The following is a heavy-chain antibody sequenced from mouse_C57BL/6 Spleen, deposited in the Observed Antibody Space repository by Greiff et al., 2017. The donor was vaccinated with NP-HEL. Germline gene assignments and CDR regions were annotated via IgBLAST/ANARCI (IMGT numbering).Heavy chain of an antibody. J-gene: IGHJ4*01. CDR1: GFTFSSYA. CDR3: TRDSSYIYAMDY. V-gene: IGHV5-9-1*02. D-gene: IGHD1-1*01. CDR2: ISSGGDYI. Sequence: EVMLVESGEGLVKPGGSLKLSCAASGFTFSSYAMSWVRQTPEKRLEWVAYISSGGDYIYYADTVKGRFTISRDNARNTLYLQMSSLKSEDTAMYYCTRDSSYIYAMDYWGQGTSVTVSS.